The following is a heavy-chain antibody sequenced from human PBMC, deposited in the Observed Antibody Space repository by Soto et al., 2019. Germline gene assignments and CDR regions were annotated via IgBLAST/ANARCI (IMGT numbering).Heavy chain of an antibody. CDR2: IIPIFGTA. CDR1: GGTFSSYA. Sequence: SVKVSCKASGGTFSSYAISWVRQAPGQGLEWMGGIIPIFGTANYAQKFQGRVTITADESTSTAYMELSSLRSEDTAVYYCGALYRSSWSGWFDPWGQGTLVTVSS. D-gene: IGHD6-13*01. CDR3: GALYRSSWSGWFDP. V-gene: IGHV1-69*13. J-gene: IGHJ5*02.